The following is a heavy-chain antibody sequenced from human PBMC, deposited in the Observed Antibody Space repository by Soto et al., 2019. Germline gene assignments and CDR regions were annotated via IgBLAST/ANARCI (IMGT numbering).Heavy chain of an antibody. CDR1: GFTFSNCT. J-gene: IGHJ4*02. D-gene: IGHD2-15*01. CDR3: ARWYCSGGSRYPTFDY. V-gene: IGHV3-23*01. CDR2: IGSSGVST. Sequence: GGSLRLSCAASGFTFSNCTLRWVRHGPGKGLEWVSGIGSSGVSTYYADSLTGRFTISRYNSKSTLYLQMNSLRAEDTAVFYYARWYCSGGSRYPTFDYGGQGTLVTVSS.